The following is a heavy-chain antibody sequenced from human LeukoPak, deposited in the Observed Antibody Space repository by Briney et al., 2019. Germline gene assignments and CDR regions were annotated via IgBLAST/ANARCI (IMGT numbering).Heavy chain of an antibody. CDR3: TRARFSGYTYGHHY. Sequence: SLRLSCTASGFTFGDYTMSWVRQAPGMGLEWVGFIRSKAYGGTTDYAASVEGRFTISRDDSKSIAYLQINSLKTEDTAVYYCTRARFSGYTYGHHYWGQGTLVTVSS. CDR2: IRSKAYGGTT. CDR1: GFTFGDYT. D-gene: IGHD5-18*01. V-gene: IGHV3-49*04. J-gene: IGHJ4*02.